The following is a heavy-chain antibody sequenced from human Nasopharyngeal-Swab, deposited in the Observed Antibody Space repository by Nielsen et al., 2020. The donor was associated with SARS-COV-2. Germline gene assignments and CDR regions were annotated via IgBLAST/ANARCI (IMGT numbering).Heavy chain of an antibody. CDR1: GGSISSYY. D-gene: IGHD3-9*01. CDR2: IYYSGST. J-gene: IGHJ5*02. Sequence: SETLSLTCTVSGGSISSYYWSWIRQHPGKGLEWIGYIYYSGSTYYNPSLKSRVTISVDTSKNQFSLKLSSVTAADTAVYYCARVVWVDYDILTGYYTGWFDPWGQGTLVTVSS. V-gene: IGHV4-59*06. CDR3: ARVVWVDYDILTGYYTGWFDP.